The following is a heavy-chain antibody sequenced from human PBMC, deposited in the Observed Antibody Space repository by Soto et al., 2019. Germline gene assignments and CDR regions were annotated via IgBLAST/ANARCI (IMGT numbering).Heavy chain of an antibody. V-gene: IGHV3-33*01. CDR1: GFTISTHG. CDR3: AAATTWNFHFHY. Sequence: QVQLVESGGGVVQSGTSLRLSCAASGFTISTHGMHWVRQAPGKGLEWVANIWYDGSNKFYADSVKGRFTISKDNSKNTLYVEMNSLRAEDTAVYYCAAATTWNFHFHYWGQGTQVTVSS. D-gene: IGHD1-7*01. J-gene: IGHJ4*02. CDR2: IWYDGSNK.